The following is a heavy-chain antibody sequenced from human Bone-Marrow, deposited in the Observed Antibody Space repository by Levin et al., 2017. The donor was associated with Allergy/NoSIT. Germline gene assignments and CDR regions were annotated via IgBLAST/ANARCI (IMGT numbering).Heavy chain of an antibody. J-gene: IGHJ4*02. CDR1: GLTFSSAW. CDR3: VTDWYYYDAGGTFDY. Sequence: GESLKISCTVSGLTFSSAWMSWVRLAPGKGLEWVGRIKSDADGATTDYAAPVEGRFTLSRDESRDTVYLQMNSLKTEDTAVYYCVTDWYYYDAGGTFDYWGQGTLVTVSS. V-gene: IGHV3-15*01. D-gene: IGHD3-22*01. CDR2: IKSDADGATT.